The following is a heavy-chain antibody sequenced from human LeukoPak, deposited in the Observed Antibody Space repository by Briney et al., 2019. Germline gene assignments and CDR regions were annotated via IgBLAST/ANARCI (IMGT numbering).Heavy chain of an antibody. D-gene: IGHD2-2*01. CDR2: INSDGSST. V-gene: IGHV3-74*01. CDR3: ASWEVPAVMPQDY. J-gene: IGHJ4*02. CDR1: GFTFSSYW. Sequence: GGSLRLSCAVSGFTFSSYWMHWVRQAPGKGLMWVSRINSDGSSTSYADSVKGRFTISRDNAKNTLYLQMNSLRAEDTAVYYCASWEVPAVMPQDYWGQGTLVTVSS.